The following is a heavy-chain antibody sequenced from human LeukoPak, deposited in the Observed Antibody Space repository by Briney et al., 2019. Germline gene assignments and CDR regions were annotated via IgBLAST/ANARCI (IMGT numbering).Heavy chain of an antibody. J-gene: IGHJ4*02. Sequence: GSSVKVSCEASGGTFSSYAISWVRQAPGQGLEWMGGIIPIFGTANYAQKFQGRVTITTDESTSTAYMELSSLRSEDTAVYYCARYSSGWYYFDYWGQGTLVTVSS. V-gene: IGHV1-69*05. CDR2: IIPIFGTA. CDR1: GGTFSSYA. D-gene: IGHD6-19*01. CDR3: ARYSSGWYYFDY.